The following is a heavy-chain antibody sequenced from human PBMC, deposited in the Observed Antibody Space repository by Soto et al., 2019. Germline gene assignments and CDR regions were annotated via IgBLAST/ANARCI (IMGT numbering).Heavy chain of an antibody. CDR1: GYTFTSYG. CDR3: ARDELRAAFDS. V-gene: IGHV1-18*01. J-gene: IGHJ3*02. Sequence: QVQLVQSGAEVKKPGASVKVSCKASGYTFTSYGISWVRQAPGQGLGWMGWISAYNGNTNYAQKPQARVTMTTETSTSRAYMELRSLRSEDTAVYYCARDELRAAFDSWGQGSMVTVSS. CDR2: ISAYNGNT. D-gene: IGHD1-7*01.